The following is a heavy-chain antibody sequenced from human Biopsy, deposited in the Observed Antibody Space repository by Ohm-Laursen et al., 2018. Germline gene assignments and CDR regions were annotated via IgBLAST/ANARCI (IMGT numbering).Heavy chain of an antibody. D-gene: IGHD3-22*01. CDR3: ASVVLGPTNDAFDL. CDR2: IYPGGSI. CDR1: GGDINNYY. Sequence: GTLSLTCNVSGGDINNYYWSWIRQPAGKGLEWIGRIYPGGSINYNPSLKSRVTMSVDASKKQLSLRLRSVTAADTAMYYCASVVLGPTNDAFDLWGQGTMVVVSS. V-gene: IGHV4-4*07. J-gene: IGHJ3*01.